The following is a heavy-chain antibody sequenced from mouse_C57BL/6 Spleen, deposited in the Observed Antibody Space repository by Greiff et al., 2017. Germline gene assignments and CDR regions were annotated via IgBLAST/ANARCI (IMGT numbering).Heavy chain of an antibody. CDR1: GFSLTSYG. CDR2: IWSGGST. J-gene: IGHJ2*01. D-gene: IGHD2-4*01. CDR3: ARDYDYDGGYFDY. Sequence: VHLVESGPGLVQPSQSLSITCTVSGFSLTSYGVHWVRQSPGKGLEWLGVIWSGGSTDYNAAFISRLSISKDNSKSQVFFKMNSLQADDTAIYYCARDYDYDGGYFDYWGQGTTLTVSS. V-gene: IGHV2-2*01.